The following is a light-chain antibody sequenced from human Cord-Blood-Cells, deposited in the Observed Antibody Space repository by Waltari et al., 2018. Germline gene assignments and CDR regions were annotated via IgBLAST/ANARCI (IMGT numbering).Light chain of an antibody. CDR1: SSDVGSYNL. CDR3: CSYAGSSTFVV. J-gene: IGLJ2*01. CDR2: EGS. Sequence: QSALTQPASVSGCPGQSITIPCNGTSSDVGSYNLVSWYQQHPGKSPKLMIYEGSKRPSGVSNRFSGSNSGNTASLTISGLQAEDEADYYCCSYAGSSTFVVFGGGTKLTVL. V-gene: IGLV2-23*03.